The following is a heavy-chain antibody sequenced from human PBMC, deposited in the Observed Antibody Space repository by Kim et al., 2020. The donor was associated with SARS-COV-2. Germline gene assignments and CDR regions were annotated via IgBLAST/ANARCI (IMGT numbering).Heavy chain of an antibody. V-gene: IGHV4-34*01. J-gene: IGHJ5*02. CDR2: INHSGST. D-gene: IGHD6-13*01. Sequence: SETLSLTCAVYGGSFSGYYWSWIRQPPGKGLEWIGEINHSGSTNYNPSLKSRVTISVDTSKNQFSLKLSSVTAADTAVYYCARAPNRIAAAGLDPWGQGTLVTVSS. CDR1: GGSFSGYY. CDR3: ARAPNRIAAAGLDP.